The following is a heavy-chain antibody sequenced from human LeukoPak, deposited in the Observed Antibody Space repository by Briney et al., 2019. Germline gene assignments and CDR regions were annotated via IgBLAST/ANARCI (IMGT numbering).Heavy chain of an antibody. Sequence: PGGSLRLSCAASGFTFSNYGMHWVRQAPGKGLEWVALISYNGRNKYYADSVKGRFTISRDDSKNMLYLQMNTLRAEDTAVYFCARDIRSSWYDYWGQGTLVTVSS. CDR2: ISYNGRNK. J-gene: IGHJ4*02. CDR3: ARDIRSSWYDY. D-gene: IGHD6-13*01. V-gene: IGHV3-30*12. CDR1: GFTFSNYG.